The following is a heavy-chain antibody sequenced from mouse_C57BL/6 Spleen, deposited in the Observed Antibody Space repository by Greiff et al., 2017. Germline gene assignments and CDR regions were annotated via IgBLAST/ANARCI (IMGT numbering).Heavy chain of an antibody. V-gene: IGHV1-80*01. Sequence: QVQLQQSGAELVKPGASVKISCKASGYAFSSYWMNWVKQRPGKGLEWIGQIYPGAGDTNYNGKFKGKATLTADKSSSHAYMQLSSLTSEDSAVYFCARVLYYGSSYGYFDVWGTGTTVTVSS. CDR3: ARVLYYGSSYGYFDV. D-gene: IGHD1-1*01. J-gene: IGHJ1*03. CDR1: GYAFSSYW. CDR2: IYPGAGDT.